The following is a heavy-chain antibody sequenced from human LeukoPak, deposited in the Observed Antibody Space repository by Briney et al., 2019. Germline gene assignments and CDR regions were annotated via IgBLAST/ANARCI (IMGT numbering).Heavy chain of an antibody. J-gene: IGHJ4*02. CDR3: ARDLAWGAFDY. V-gene: IGHV3-23*01. CDR1: GFTFSNHG. CDR2: ISPRGGGT. D-gene: IGHD7-27*01. Sequence: GGSLRLSCAASGFTFSNHGMNWVRPAPGKGLEWLSGISPRGGGTYYADSVKGRFTISRDDSKNTLSLQMSSLRVEDTAVYYCARDLAWGAFDYWGQGTLVTVSS.